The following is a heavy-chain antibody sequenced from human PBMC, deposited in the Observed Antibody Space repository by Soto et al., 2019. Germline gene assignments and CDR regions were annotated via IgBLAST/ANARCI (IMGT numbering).Heavy chain of an antibody. CDR3: ARMGGRAFFTIFGVAVSRNWFDP. V-gene: IGHV1-8*01. J-gene: IGHJ5*02. Sequence: QVQLVQSGAEVKKPGASVKVSCKASGYTFTSYDINWVRQATGQGLEWMGWMNPNSGNTGYAQKFQGRVTMSRNTSISTPYLELSSLSSEDTAVSYCARMGGRAFFTIFGVAVSRNWFDPWGQGTLVTVSS. D-gene: IGHD3-3*01. CDR2: MNPNSGNT. CDR1: GYTFTSYD.